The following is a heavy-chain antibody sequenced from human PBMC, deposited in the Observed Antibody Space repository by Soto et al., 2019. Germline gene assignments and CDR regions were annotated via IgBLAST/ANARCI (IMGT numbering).Heavy chain of an antibody. CDR3: ARGTASMVRGIAYYGMDV. CDR1: GFTFSSYG. D-gene: IGHD3-10*01. Sequence: PGGSLRLSCAASGFTFSSYGMHWVRQAPGKGLEWVAVIWYDGSNKYYADSVKGRFTISRDNSKNTLYLQMNSLRAEDTAVYYCARGTASMVRGIAYYGMDVWGQGTTVTVSS. J-gene: IGHJ6*02. CDR2: IWYDGSNK. V-gene: IGHV3-33*01.